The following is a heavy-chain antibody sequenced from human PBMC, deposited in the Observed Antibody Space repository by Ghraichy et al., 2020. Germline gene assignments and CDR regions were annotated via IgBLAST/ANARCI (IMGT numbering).Heavy chain of an antibody. CDR1: GYTFTSYG. Sequence: ASGKVSCKASGYTFTSYGISWVRQAPGQGLEWMGWISAYNGNTNYAQKLQGRVTMTTDTSTSTAYMELRSLRSDDTAVYYCARDGYYYDSSGYYRFFDYWGQGTLVTVSS. D-gene: IGHD3-22*01. CDR2: ISAYNGNT. V-gene: IGHV1-18*04. J-gene: IGHJ4*02. CDR3: ARDGYYYDSSGYYRFFDY.